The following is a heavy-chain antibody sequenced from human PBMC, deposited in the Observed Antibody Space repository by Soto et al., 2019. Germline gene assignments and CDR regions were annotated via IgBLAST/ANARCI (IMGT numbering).Heavy chain of an antibody. V-gene: IGHV1-3*01. CDR1: GYTFTSYA. CDR3: TRTWGYYFDY. J-gene: IGHJ4*02. D-gene: IGHD3-16*01. CDR2: INAGSGNT. Sequence: ASVKVSCTDSGYTFTSYAMHWVRQAPGQRLEWMGWINAGSGNTKYSQKFQGRVTITRDTSASTVYMELSSLRSQDTAVYYCTRTWGYYFDYWGQGTQVTVSS.